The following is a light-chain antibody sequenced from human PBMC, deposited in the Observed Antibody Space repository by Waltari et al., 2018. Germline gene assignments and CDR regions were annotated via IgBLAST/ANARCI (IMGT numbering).Light chain of an antibody. CDR2: DAS. CDR1: QDITNY. CDR3: QHFDNVPYT. J-gene: IGKJ2*01. V-gene: IGKV1-33*01. Sequence: DIQMTQSPSSLSASVVDRVTITCQASQDITNYLNWYQQKPGKAPKLLIYDASNLETVVPSRFSGSGSGTDFTFTISSLQPEDIATYYCQHFDNVPYTFGQGTKLEIK.